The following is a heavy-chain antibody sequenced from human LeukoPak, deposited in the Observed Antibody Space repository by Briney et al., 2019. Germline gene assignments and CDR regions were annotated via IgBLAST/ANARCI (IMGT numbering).Heavy chain of an antibody. D-gene: IGHD2-2*01. CDR2: IYYSGST. CDR3: AGHEAPVYCGSTDCYALGWFDP. V-gene: IGHV4-39*01. J-gene: IGHJ5*02. Sequence: PSETLSLTCTVSGGAFSSNTYYWGWIRQPPGKGLDWIGSIYYSGSTYYNPSLKSRVTISVDTSKNQFSLKLSSVTAADTAVYYCAGHEAPVYCGSTDCYALGWFDPWGQGTLVTVSS. CDR1: GGAFSSNTYY.